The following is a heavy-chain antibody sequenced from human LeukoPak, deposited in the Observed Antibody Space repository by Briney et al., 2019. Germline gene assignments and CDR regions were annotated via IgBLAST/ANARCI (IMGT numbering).Heavy chain of an antibody. CDR1: GFTFSSYA. D-gene: IGHD2-21*01. CDR2: ISGSSGST. Sequence: PGGSLRLSCAASGFTFSSYAMSWVRQAPGKGLEWVSAISGSSGSTYYADSVKGRFTISRDNSKNTLYLQMNSLRAEDTAVYYCAKGPYCGGDCYSGEDYWGQGTLVTVSS. CDR3: AKGPYCGGDCYSGEDY. V-gene: IGHV3-23*01. J-gene: IGHJ4*02.